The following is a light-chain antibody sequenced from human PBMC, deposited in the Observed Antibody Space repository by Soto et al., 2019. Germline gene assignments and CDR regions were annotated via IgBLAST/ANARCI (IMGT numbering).Light chain of an antibody. V-gene: IGLV2-14*01. Sequence: QSALTQPASVSGSPGQSITISCTGTSSDDGGYNYVSWYQQHPGKAPKLMIYEVSNRPSGVSNRFSGSKSGNTASLTISGLQAEDEADYYCSSYTSSSTTVFGGGTKLTVL. CDR1: SSDDGGYNY. CDR2: EVS. CDR3: SSYTSSSTTV. J-gene: IGLJ2*01.